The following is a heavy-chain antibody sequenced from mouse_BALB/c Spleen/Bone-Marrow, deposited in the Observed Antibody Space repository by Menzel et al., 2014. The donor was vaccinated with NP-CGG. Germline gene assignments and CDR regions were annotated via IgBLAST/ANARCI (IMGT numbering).Heavy chain of an antibody. CDR1: GYTFTTYT. CDR3: ARVYGSYDAMDY. D-gene: IGHD2-1*01. V-gene: IGHV1-4*01. J-gene: IGHJ4*01. CDR2: INPSSGYT. Sequence: VQRVESGAELARPGASVKMSCGASGYTFTTYTMHWVKQRPGQGLEWIGYINPSSGYTYYNQKFKDKATLTADKSSSAAYLQLSSLTSEDSAVYYCARVYGSYDAMDYWGQGTSVTVSS.